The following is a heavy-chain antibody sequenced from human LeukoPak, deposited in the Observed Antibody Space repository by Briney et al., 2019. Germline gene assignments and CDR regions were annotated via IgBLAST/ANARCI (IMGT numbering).Heavy chain of an antibody. CDR3: GKEGPSTVTTTSRYYFDY. V-gene: IGHV3-23*01. CDR2: ISGSGSA. Sequence: PGGSLRLSCAASGFTFSNYALSWVRQAPGKGLQWVSAISGSGSAYFAESVKGRFTISRDNSKNTLYLQMSSLRAEDTAVYYCGKEGPSTVTTTSRYYFDYWGQGTLVTVSS. CDR1: GFTFSNYA. J-gene: IGHJ4*02. D-gene: IGHD4-17*01.